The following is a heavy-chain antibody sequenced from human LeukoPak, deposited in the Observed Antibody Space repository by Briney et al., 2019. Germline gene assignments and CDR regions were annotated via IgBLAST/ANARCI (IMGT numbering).Heavy chain of an antibody. CDR2: ISYTGST. V-gene: IGHV4-59*01. J-gene: IGHJ4*02. CDR3: ARVLGDGYSDY. D-gene: IGHD5-24*01. Sequence: SETLSLTCTVSGGPISRDYWSWIRQPPGKGLERLGYISYTGSTNYNPSLKSRVTISADRSKNQFSLNLSSVTAADTAMYYCARVLGDGYSDYWGQGTLVTVSS. CDR1: GGPISRDY.